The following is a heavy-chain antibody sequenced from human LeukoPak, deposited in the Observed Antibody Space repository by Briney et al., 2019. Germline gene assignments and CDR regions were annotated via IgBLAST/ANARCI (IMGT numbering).Heavy chain of an antibody. J-gene: IGHJ4*02. V-gene: IGHV3-30*18. CDR1: GFTFSSYG. Sequence: PGGSLRLSCAASGFTFSSYGMHWVRQAPGKGLEWVAVISYDGSNKYYADSVKGRFTISRDNSRNTLDIEMNSLRPEDTAVYYCAKTSQYSSGWFDYWGQGTLVTVSS. CDR2: ISYDGSNK. CDR3: AKTSQYSSGWFDY. D-gene: IGHD6-19*01.